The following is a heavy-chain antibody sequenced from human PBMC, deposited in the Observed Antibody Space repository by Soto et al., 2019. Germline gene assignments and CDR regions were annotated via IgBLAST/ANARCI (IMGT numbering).Heavy chain of an antibody. CDR3: ARADYGGNSEWFDP. Sequence: SETLSLTCTVSGGSISSGGYYWSWIRQHPGKGLEWIGYIYYSGSTYYNPSLKSRVTISVDTSKNQFSLKLSSVTAADTAVYYCARADYGGNSEWFDPWGQGTLVTVAS. D-gene: IGHD4-17*01. CDR2: IYYSGST. V-gene: IGHV4-31*03. J-gene: IGHJ5*02. CDR1: GGSISSGGYY.